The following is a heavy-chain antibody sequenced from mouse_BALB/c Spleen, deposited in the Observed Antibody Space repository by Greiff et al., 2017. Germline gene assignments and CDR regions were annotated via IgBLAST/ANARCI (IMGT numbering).Heavy chain of an antibody. CDR1: GFTFSSFG. CDR3: ARYYGSSYAMDY. J-gene: IGHJ4*01. Sequence: EVKVEESGGGLVQPGGSRKLSCAASGFTFSSFGMHWVRQAPEKGLEWVAYISSGSSTIYYADTVKGRFTISRDNPKNTLFLQMTSLRSEDTAMYYCARYYGSSYAMDYWGQGTSVTVSS. V-gene: IGHV5-17*02. D-gene: IGHD1-1*01. CDR2: ISSGSSTI.